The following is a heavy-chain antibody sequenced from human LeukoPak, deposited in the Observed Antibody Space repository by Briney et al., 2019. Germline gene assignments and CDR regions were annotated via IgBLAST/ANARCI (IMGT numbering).Heavy chain of an antibody. V-gene: IGHV3-30*02. CDR1: GFTFSSYG. D-gene: IGHD1-1*01. CDR3: AKDLQLGDDAFDI. J-gene: IGHJ3*02. CDR2: IWYGGSNK. Sequence: SGGSLRLSCAASGFTFSSYGMHWVRQAPGKGLEWVAVIWYGGSNKYYADSVKGRFTISRDNSKNTLYLQMNSLRAEDTAVYYCAKDLQLGDDAFDIWGQGTMVTVSS.